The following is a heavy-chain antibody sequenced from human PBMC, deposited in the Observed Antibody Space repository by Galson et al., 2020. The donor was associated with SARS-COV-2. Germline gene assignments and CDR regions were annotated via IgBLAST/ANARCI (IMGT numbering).Heavy chain of an antibody. CDR2: IYYSGST. CDR3: ARAHPYGSGSYDNWFDP. V-gene: IGHV4-59*01. CDR1: GGSTSSYY. Sequence: PSETLSLTCTVSGGSTSSYYWSWIRQPPGKGLEWIGYIYYSGSTNYNPSLKSRVTISVDTSKNQFSLKLSSVTAADTAVYYCARAHPYGSGSYDNWFDPWGQGTLVTVSS. D-gene: IGHD3-10*01. J-gene: IGHJ5*02.